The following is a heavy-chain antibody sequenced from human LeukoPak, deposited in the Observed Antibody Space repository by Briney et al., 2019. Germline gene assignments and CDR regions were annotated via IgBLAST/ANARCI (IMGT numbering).Heavy chain of an antibody. CDR3: AKGLYGYYFDY. J-gene: IGHJ4*02. Sequence: GGSLRLSCAASGFTFDDYAMHWVRQAPGKGLEWVSGISWTSGSIGYADSVKGRFTISRDNAKNSLYLQMNSLRAEDTALYYCAKGLYGYYFDYWGQGTLVTVSS. D-gene: IGHD4-17*01. CDR1: GFTFDDYA. CDR2: ISWTSGSI. V-gene: IGHV3-9*01.